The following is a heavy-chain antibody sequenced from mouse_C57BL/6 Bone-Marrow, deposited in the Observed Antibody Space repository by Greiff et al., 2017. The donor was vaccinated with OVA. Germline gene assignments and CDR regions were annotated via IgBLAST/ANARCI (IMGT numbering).Heavy chain of an antibody. V-gene: IGHV7-1*01. D-gene: IGHD2-5*01. CDR3: ARAPYYSNYGWYFDV. CDR1: GFTFSDFY. CDR2: SRNKANDYTT. Sequence: EVKLMESGGGLVQSGRSLRLSCATSGFTFSDFYMEWVRQAPGKGLEWIAASRNKANDYTTEYSASVKGRFIVSRDTSQSILYLQMNALRAEDTAIYYCARAPYYSNYGWYFDVWGTGTTVTVSS. J-gene: IGHJ1*03.